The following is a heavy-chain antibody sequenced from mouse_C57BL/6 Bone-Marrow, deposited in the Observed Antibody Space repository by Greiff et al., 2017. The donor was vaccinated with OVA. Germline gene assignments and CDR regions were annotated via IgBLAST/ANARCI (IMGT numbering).Heavy chain of an antibody. CDR2: IDPENGDT. V-gene: IGHV14-4*01. CDR3: TTSDYYGSSFWYFDV. CDR1: GFNIKDDY. J-gene: IGHJ1*03. Sequence: VQLKQSGAELVRPGASVKLSCTASGFNIKDDYMHWVKQRPEQGLEWIGWIDPENGDTEYASKFQGKATITADTSSNTAYLQLSSLTSEDTAVYYCTTSDYYGSSFWYFDVWGTGTTVTVSS. D-gene: IGHD1-1*01.